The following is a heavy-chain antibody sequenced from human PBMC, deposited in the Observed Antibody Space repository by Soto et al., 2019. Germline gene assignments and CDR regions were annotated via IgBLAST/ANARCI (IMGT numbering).Heavy chain of an antibody. D-gene: IGHD3-10*01. CDR3: AVGYGSIGD. J-gene: IGHJ4*02. CDR2: IYNSGST. CDR1: GGSISSGDYY. V-gene: IGHV4-30-4*01. Sequence: QVQLQESGPGLVKPSQTLSLTCTVSGGSISSGDYYWSWIRQPPGKGLEWIGYIYNSGSTVYNPSLKTRFPISEYTSSTQASLKLSSVTAADTAVYYCAVGYGSIGDWGQGTGVTVSS.